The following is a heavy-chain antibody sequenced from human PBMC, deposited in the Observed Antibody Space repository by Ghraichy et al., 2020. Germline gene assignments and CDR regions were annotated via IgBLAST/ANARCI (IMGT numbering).Heavy chain of an antibody. Sequence: GESLNISCAASGFTFSSYAMSWVRQAPGKGLEWVSAISGSGDKTDYADSVKGRFTISRDNSKNTLYVQMNSLRAEDTAVYFCAKEGTSTSFGEMDVWGQGTTVTVSS. D-gene: IGHD2-2*01. CDR1: GFTFSSYA. CDR3: AKEGTSTSFGEMDV. J-gene: IGHJ6*02. V-gene: IGHV3-23*01. CDR2: ISGSGDKT.